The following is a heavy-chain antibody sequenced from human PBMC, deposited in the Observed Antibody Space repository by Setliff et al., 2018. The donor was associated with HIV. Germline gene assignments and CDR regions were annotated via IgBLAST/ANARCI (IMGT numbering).Heavy chain of an antibody. J-gene: IGHJ6*02. D-gene: IGHD6-13*01. Sequence: SETLSLTCTVSGGSINSYYWSWIRQPPGKGLEWIGYIYATGSTNYNPSLKGRVTVSVDTAKNQFSLGLSSVTAADTAVYYCARHPPHDSTWPYYYYGMDVWGQGTTVTVSS. CDR2: IYATGST. V-gene: IGHV4-4*09. CDR1: GGSINSYY. CDR3: ARHPPHDSTWPYYYYGMDV.